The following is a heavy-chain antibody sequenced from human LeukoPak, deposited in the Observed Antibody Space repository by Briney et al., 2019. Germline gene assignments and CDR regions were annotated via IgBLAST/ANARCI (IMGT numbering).Heavy chain of an antibody. CDR1: GFTFSSYA. CDR3: ARGNQLVNGMGV. J-gene: IGHJ6*02. V-gene: IGHV3-30-3*01. Sequence: GRSLRLSCAASGFTFSSYAMHWVRQAPGKGLEWVAVISYDGSNKYYADSVKGRFTISRDNSKNTLYLQMNSLRAEDTAVYYCARGNQLVNGMGVWGQGTTVTVSS. CDR2: ISYDGSNK. D-gene: IGHD6-6*01.